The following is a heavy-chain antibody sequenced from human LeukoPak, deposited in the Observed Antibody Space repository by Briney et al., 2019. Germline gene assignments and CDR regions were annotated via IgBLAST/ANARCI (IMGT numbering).Heavy chain of an antibody. CDR2: IFYTGSS. J-gene: IGHJ4*02. CDR3: ARAWGTFDY. D-gene: IGHD3-16*01. CDR1: GGSISSNDFF. Sequence: SETLSLTCTVSGGSISSNDFFWGWIRQPPGKGLEWIGNIFYTGSSYYNPSLKSRVTISVDTSKNQFSLKLSSVTAADTAVYYCARAWGTFDYWGQGTLVTVSS. V-gene: IGHV4-39*07.